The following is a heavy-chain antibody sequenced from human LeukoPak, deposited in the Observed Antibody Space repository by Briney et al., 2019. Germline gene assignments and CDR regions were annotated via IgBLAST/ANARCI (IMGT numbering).Heavy chain of an antibody. CDR1: GFTFSSYA. CDR3: ARDRSPTLSGSRPNDAFDI. D-gene: IGHD1-26*01. CDR2: IYYSGST. J-gene: IGHJ3*02. V-gene: IGHV4-31*02. Sequence: LRLSCADSGFTFSSYAMSWVRQAPGKGLEWIGYIYYSGSTYYNPSLKSRVTISVDTSKNQFSLKLSSVTAADTAVYYCARDRSPTLSGSRPNDAFDIWGQGTMVTVSS.